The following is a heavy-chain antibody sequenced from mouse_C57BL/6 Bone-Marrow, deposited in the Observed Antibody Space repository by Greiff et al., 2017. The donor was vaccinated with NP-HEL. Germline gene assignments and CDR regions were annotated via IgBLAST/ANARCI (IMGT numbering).Heavy chain of an antibody. CDR1: GFSLTSYG. J-gene: IGHJ4*01. V-gene: IGHV2-2*01. CDR3: ARGDYSNPYYAMDY. Sequence: VQLVESGPGLVQPSQSLSITCTVSGFSLTSYGVHWVRQSPGKGLEWLGVIWSGGSTDYNAAFISRLSISKDNSKSQVFFKMNSLQADDTAIYYCARGDYSNPYYAMDYWGQGTSVTVSS. CDR2: IWSGGST. D-gene: IGHD2-5*01.